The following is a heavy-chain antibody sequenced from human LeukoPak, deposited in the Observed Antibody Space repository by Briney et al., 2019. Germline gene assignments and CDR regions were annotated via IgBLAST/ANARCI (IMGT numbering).Heavy chain of an antibody. D-gene: IGHD5-18*01. J-gene: IGHJ6*02. V-gene: IGHV3-23*01. Sequence: GESLRLSCAASGFTFSSYAMSWVRQAPGKGLEWVSAISGSGGSTYYADSVKGRFTISRDNSKNTLYLQMNSLGAEDTAVYYCASLHRDTAMVPSGMDVWGQGTTVTVSS. CDR1: GFTFSSYA. CDR3: ASLHRDTAMVPSGMDV. CDR2: ISGSGGST.